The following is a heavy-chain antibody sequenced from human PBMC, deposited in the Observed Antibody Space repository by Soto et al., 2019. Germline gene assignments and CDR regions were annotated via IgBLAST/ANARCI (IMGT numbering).Heavy chain of an antibody. J-gene: IGHJ4*02. CDR2: ISYDGSNK. V-gene: IGHV3-30-3*01. D-gene: IGHD6-19*01. CDR1: GFTFSSYA. CDR3: SRAGVSVAATSPFDY. Sequence: GGSLRLSCAASGFTFSSYAMHWFRQAPGKGLEWVAVISYDGSNKYYADSVKGRFTISRDNSKNTLYLQMNSLRAADTAVYYCSRAGVSVAATSPFDYWGQGTLVTVSS.